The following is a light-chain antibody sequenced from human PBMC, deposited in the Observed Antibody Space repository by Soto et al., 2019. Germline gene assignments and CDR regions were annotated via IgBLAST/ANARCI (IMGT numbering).Light chain of an antibody. CDR3: QQYNSYPPFT. J-gene: IGKJ3*01. V-gene: IGKV1-5*01. CDR2: DAS. CDR1: QSISSW. Sequence: DIQMTQSPSTLSASVGDRVTITCRASQSISSWLAWYQQKPGKAPKLLIYDASSLESGVPSRFSGSGSGTELTLTISSLQPDDFATYYCQQYNSYPPFTFGPGTKVDIK.